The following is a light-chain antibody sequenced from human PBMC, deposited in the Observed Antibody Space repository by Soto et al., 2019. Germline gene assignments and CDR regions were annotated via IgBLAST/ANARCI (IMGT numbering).Light chain of an antibody. CDR2: AAS. Sequence: DIQMTQSPSSVSASVGDRVTITCRASQGIISWLAWYQQKPGKAPKLLIYAASSLQSGVPSRFSGSGSGTDFTLTISSLQPEDFATYYCQQANSFPSITFGQGTRLEIK. CDR3: QQANSFPSIT. CDR1: QGIISW. J-gene: IGKJ5*01. V-gene: IGKV1-12*02.